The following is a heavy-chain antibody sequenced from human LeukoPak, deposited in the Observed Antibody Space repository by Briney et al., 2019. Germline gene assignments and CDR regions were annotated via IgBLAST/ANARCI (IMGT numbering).Heavy chain of an antibody. J-gene: IGHJ5*02. D-gene: IGHD2-2*01. CDR1: GYTFTSYA. Sequence: ASVKVSCKASGYTFTSYAMHWVRQAPGQRLEWMGWINAGNGNTKYSQKFQGRVTMTRDTSTSTVYMELSSLRSEDTAVYYCARGEYQLLQNWFDPWGQGTLVTVSS. CDR2: INAGNGNT. V-gene: IGHV1-3*01. CDR3: ARGEYQLLQNWFDP.